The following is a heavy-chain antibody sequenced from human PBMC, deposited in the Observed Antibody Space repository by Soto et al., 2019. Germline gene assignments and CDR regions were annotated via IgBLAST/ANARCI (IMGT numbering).Heavy chain of an antibody. D-gene: IGHD6-19*01. CDR3: AKDHQAVALDSWFDS. CDR2: ISWNSGTI. Sequence: EVQLVESGGGLVRPGRSLRLSCGASGFTFGNYAIHWVRQTPGKGLEWVSGISWNSGTIEYADSVKGRFIMSRENAKNSVYLQMNSLRVDDTALYFCAKDHQAVALDSWFDSWGQGTLVTVSS. CDR1: GFTFGNYA. V-gene: IGHV3-9*01. J-gene: IGHJ5*01.